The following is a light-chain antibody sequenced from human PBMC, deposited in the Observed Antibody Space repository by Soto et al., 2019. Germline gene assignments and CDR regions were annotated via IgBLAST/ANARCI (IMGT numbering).Light chain of an antibody. CDR3: QNYHSAPFT. Sequence: DIQMTQSPSSLSASLGDRVTITCRASQGIANYLAWYQHKPGKVPNLMIYGAVTLQSGVPSRFSGSGFGTDCSLTISSLQAEDVATYYCQNYHSAPFTFGPGTKVHSK. J-gene: IGKJ3*01. CDR1: QGIANY. CDR2: GAV. V-gene: IGKV1-27*01.